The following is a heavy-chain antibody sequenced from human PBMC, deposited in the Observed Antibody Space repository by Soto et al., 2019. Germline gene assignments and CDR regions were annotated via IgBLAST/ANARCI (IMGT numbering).Heavy chain of an antibody. Sequence: QVQLVQSGAEMKKPGSSVKVSCKASGGTLSTFAISWVRQAPGQGLEWMGEIIPLFGTEKFAQKFQGRVTITADKNTTTAHIELSNLRSEDTALYYGATRVALGGKFAYWGQGSLITVSS. V-gene: IGHV1-69*06. CDR2: IIPLFGTE. CDR1: GGTLSTFA. D-gene: IGHD2-15*01. J-gene: IGHJ4*02. CDR3: ATRVALGGKFAY.